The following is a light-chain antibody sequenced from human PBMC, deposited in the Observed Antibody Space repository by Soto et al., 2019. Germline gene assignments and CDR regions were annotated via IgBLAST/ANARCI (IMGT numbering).Light chain of an antibody. CDR1: QSVSSSY. J-gene: IGKJ5*01. Sequence: VFTRSPGTLSLSPGERAALCCRASQSVSSSYLDWYQQKPGQAPRLLIYESSNRATGIAARFSGSGSGTDFTLTISSLEPEDFAVYYCQQRSKRITFGQGTLPEV. CDR2: ESS. CDR3: QQRSKRIT. V-gene: IGKV3-11*01.